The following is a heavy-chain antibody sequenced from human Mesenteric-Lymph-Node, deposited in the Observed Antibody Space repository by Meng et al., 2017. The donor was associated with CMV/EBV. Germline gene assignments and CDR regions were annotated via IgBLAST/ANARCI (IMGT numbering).Heavy chain of an antibody. D-gene: IGHD3-16*02. V-gene: IGHV3-48*03. CDR3: AREYVWGNYRYGFDM. Sequence: GGSLRLSCAASGFTFSSYEMNWVRQAPGKGPEWVSYISYSGSSIYYADSVKGRFTISKDIAKNSLYLQMNSLRAEDTAVYYCAREYVWGNYRYGFDMWGQGTMVTVSS. CDR2: ISYSGSSI. CDR1: GFTFSSYE. J-gene: IGHJ3*02.